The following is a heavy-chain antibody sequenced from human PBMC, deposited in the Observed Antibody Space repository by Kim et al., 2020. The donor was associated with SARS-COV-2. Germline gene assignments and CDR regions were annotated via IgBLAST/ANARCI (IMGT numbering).Heavy chain of an antibody. CDR2: INHSGST. J-gene: IGHJ5*02. V-gene: IGHV4-34*01. CDR3: ARVAIAAAGTGWFDP. D-gene: IGHD6-13*01. Sequence: SETLSLTCAVYGGSFSGYYWSWIRQPPGKGLEWIGEINHSGSTNYNPSLKSRVTISVDTSKNQFSLKLSSVTAADTAVYYCARVAIAAAGTGWFDPWGQGTLVTVSS. CDR1: GGSFSGYY.